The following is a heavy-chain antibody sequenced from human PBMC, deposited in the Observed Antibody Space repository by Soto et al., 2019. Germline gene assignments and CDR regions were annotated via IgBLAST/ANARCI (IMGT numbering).Heavy chain of an antibody. V-gene: IGHV1-2*04. D-gene: IGHD2-15*01. CDR2: INPNSGGT. Sequence: ASVKVSCKASGYTFTGYYMHWVRQAPGQGLDWMGWINPNSGGTNYAQKFQGWVTMTRDTSISTAYMELSRLRSDDTAVYYCAIGKKDYGGSSGSVSAFDIWGQGTMVTVSS. CDR3: AIGKKDYGGSSGSVSAFDI. CDR1: GYTFTGYY. J-gene: IGHJ3*02.